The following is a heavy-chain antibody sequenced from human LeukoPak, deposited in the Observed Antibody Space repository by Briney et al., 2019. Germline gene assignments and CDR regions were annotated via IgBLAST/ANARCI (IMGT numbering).Heavy chain of an antibody. V-gene: IGHV3-30-3*01. CDR2: ISYDGNKK. CDR3: ARGGTARSILQSLGNYHYHYHGMDV. J-gene: IGHJ6*02. Sequence: GGSLRLSCAASGFTFSTYSMHWVRQAPGKGLEWVVVISYDGNKKYYADSVKGRFTISSDNSKNTVYLQMNSLRPEDTAVYYCARGGTARSILQSLGNYHYHYHGMDVWGQGTTVTVSS. CDR1: GFTFSTYS. D-gene: IGHD1-7*01.